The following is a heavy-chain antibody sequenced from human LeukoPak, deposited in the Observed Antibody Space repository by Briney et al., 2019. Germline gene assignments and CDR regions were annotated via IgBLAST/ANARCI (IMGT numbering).Heavy chain of an antibody. J-gene: IGHJ4*02. CDR2: ISSSSSTI. D-gene: IGHD6-13*01. V-gene: IGHV3-48*01. CDR3: ASDLSTWFD. Sequence: PGGSLRLSCAASGFTFSSYSMNWVRQAPGKGLEWVSYISSSSSTIYYADSVKGRFTISRDNSKNTLYLQMDSLRAEDTAVYYCASDLSTWFDWGQGTQVTVAS. CDR1: GFTFSSYS.